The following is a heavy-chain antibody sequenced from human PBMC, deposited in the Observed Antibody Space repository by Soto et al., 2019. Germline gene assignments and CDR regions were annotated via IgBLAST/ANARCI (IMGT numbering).Heavy chain of an antibody. CDR2: ISSSSSYI. D-gene: IGHD2-2*01. CDR1: GFTFSSYS. CDR3: ARVPAAMLGAFDL. V-gene: IGHV3-21*01. Sequence: EVQLVESGGVLVKPGGSLRLSCAASGFTFSSYSMNWVRQAPGKGLEWVSSISSSSSYIYYADSVKGRFTISRDNAKNSLYLQMNSLRAEDTAVYYCARVPAAMLGAFDLWGQGTMVTVSS. J-gene: IGHJ3*01.